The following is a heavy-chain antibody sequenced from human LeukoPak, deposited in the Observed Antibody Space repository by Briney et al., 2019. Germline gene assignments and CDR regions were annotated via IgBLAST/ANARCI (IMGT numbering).Heavy chain of an antibody. D-gene: IGHD3-10*01. CDR3: AKTLYGSGSHAPDY. Sequence: GGSLRLSCAASGFTFSSYAVSWVRQAPGKGLEWDSAISGSGGSTYYADSVKGRFTISRDNSKNTLYLQMNSLRAEDTAVYYCAKTLYGSGSHAPDYWGQGTLVTVSS. J-gene: IGHJ4*02. V-gene: IGHV3-23*01. CDR1: GFTFSSYA. CDR2: ISGSGGST.